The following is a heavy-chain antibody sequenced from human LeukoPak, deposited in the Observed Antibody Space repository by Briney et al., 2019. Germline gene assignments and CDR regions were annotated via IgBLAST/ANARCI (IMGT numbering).Heavy chain of an antibody. CDR1: GFTFSSYG. V-gene: IGHV3-30*18. CDR2: ISYDGSNK. CDR3: AKTQGMGSSWYYFDY. Sequence: GGSLRLSCAAPGFTFSSYGMHWVRQAPGKGLEWVAVISYDGSNKYYADSVKGRFTISRDNSKNTLYLQMNSLRAEDTAVYYCAKTQGMGSSWYYFDYWGQGTLVTVSS. D-gene: IGHD6-13*01. J-gene: IGHJ4*02.